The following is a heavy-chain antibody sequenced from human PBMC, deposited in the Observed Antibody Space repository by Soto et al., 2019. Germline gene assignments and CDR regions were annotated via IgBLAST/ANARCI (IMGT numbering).Heavy chain of an antibody. D-gene: IGHD6-13*01. CDR2: MNPNSGNT. J-gene: IGHJ6*02. CDR3: ARGFAIAAAGTDYYYGMDV. CDR1: GYTFTSYD. V-gene: IGHV1-8*01. Sequence: GASVKVSCKASGYTFTSYDINWVRQATGQGLEWMGWMNPNSGNTGYAQKFQGRVTMTRNTSISTAYMELSSLRSEDTAVYYCARGFAIAAAGTDYYYGMDVWGQRTTVTVS.